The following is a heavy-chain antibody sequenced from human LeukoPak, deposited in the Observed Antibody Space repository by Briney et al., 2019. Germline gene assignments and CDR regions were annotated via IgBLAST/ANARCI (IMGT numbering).Heavy chain of an antibody. D-gene: IGHD3-3*02. CDR2: ISYDGNSM. Sequence: AGGSLRLSCAGSGFTFSTYVIHWVRQTPGKGLECAALISYDGNSMYYADSVKGRFTISRDNSKNTVYLQMDSLRPEDTAVYYCARIIISTKYYSGLDVWGQGTTVTVSS. J-gene: IGHJ6*02. CDR3: ARIIISTKYYSGLDV. CDR1: GFTFSTYV. V-gene: IGHV3-30*03.